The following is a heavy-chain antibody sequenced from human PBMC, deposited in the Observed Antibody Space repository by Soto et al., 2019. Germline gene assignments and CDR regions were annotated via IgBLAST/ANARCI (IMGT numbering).Heavy chain of an antibody. J-gene: IGHJ4*02. CDR1: GDSISGGGYY. V-gene: IGHV4-31*03. D-gene: IGHD5-12*01. CDR2: TYYGGGT. CDR3: ARDRSRGYGRFDY. Sequence: SETLSLTCTVSGDSISGGGYYWSWIREHPGKGLEWIGYTYYGGGTDNNPSLKGRPTISVDTSNNQCSLKVTSVTAADTAVYFCARDRSRGYGRFDYWGQGTLVTVSS.